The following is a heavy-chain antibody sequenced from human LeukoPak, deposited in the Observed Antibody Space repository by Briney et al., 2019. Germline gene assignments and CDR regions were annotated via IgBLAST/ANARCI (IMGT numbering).Heavy chain of an antibody. CDR2: IKQDGSEK. CDR1: GFTFSSYW. Sequence: GGSLRLSCAASGFTFSSYWMSWVRQAPGKGLEWVANIKQDGSEKYYVDSVKGRYTISRDNAKNSLYLQMNSLRAEDTAVYYCARDSLTYYYDSSGPTDYWGQGTLVTVSS. V-gene: IGHV3-7*01. CDR3: ARDSLTYYYDSSGPTDY. D-gene: IGHD3-22*01. J-gene: IGHJ4*02.